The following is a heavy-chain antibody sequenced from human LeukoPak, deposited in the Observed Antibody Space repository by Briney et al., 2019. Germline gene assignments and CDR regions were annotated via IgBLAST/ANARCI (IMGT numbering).Heavy chain of an antibody. Sequence: SETLSLTCTVSGGSISSSSYYWDWIRQPPGKGLEWIGSISYSGTTYYSPSLKSRVTISVDTSKNQFSLKLSSVTAADTAVYYCARRSYNPVGVIDSWGQGTLVTVSS. J-gene: IGHJ4*02. CDR1: GGSISSSSYY. D-gene: IGHD1-26*01. CDR2: ISYSGTT. CDR3: ARRSYNPVGVIDS. V-gene: IGHV4-39*01.